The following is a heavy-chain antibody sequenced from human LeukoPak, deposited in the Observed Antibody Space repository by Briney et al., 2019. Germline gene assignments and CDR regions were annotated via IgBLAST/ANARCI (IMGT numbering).Heavy chain of an antibody. D-gene: IGHD2-8*02. Sequence: PGGSLRLSGAASGFTFSSYTMDWVRQAPGKGLEWVSSISSTSGYITYTDSVKGRFTISRDNAKNSLFLQMNSLRAEDTAVYYCARDGYCIGGACPTINWGQGTLVTVSS. J-gene: IGHJ4*02. CDR3: ARDGYCIGGACPTIN. CDR2: ISSTSGYI. V-gene: IGHV3-21*01. CDR1: GFTFSSYT.